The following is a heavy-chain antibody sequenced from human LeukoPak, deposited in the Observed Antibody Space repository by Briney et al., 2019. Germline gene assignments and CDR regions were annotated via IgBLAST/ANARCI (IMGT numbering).Heavy chain of an antibody. CDR3: ARDLVRPPYYYDTSGYYQGYYFDY. J-gene: IGHJ4*02. V-gene: IGHV1-18*01. D-gene: IGHD3-22*01. CDR1: GYTFTSYG. CDR2: ISAYNGNT. Sequence: GASVKVSCKASGYTFTSYGISWVRQAPGQGLEWMGWISAYNGNTNYAQKLQGRVTMTTDTSTSTAYMELRSLRSDDTAVYYCARDLVRPPYYYDTSGYYQGYYFDYWGQGALVTFSS.